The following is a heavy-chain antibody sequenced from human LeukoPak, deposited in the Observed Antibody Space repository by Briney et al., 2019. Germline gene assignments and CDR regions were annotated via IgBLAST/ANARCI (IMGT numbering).Heavy chain of an antibody. CDR1: GGSISSGSYY. D-gene: IGHD2-2*01. CDR3: ARAPSTRRVTKYCSSTSCSNYYYYMDV. J-gene: IGHJ6*03. CDR2: IYTSGST. Sequence: SETLSLTCTVSGGSISSGSYYWSWIRQPAGKGLEWIGRIYTSGSTNYNPSLKSRVTISVDTSKNQFSLKLGSVTAADTAVYYCARAPSTRRVTKYCSSTSCSNYYYYMDVWGKGTTVTVSS. V-gene: IGHV4-61*02.